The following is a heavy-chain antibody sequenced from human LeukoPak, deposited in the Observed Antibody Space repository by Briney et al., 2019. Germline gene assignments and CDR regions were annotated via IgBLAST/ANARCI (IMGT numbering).Heavy chain of an antibody. Sequence: SETLSLTCAVYGGSFSGYYWRWIRQPPGKGLEWIGEINHSGSTNYNPSLKSRVTISVDTSKNQFSLKLSSVTAADTAVYYCARGRRVTMVRGGWFDPWGQGTLVTVSS. CDR2: INHSGST. D-gene: IGHD3-10*01. J-gene: IGHJ5*02. V-gene: IGHV4-34*01. CDR1: GGSFSGYY. CDR3: ARGRRVTMVRGGWFDP.